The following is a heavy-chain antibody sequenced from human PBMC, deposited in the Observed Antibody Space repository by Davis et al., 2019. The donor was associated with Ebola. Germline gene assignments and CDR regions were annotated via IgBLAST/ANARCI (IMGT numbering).Heavy chain of an antibody. CDR3: NMVIGYYGMDV. CDR2: IYYSGNT. Sequence: SGPTLVKPTQTLTLTCTFSGFSLNTGGMCVSWIRQPPGKGLEWIGYIYYSGNTYYNPSLKSRVTISVDTSKNQFSLKLSSVTAADTAVYYCNMVIGYYGMDVWGQGTTVTVSS. V-gene: IGHV4-30-4*01. J-gene: IGHJ6*02. D-gene: IGHD3-22*01. CDR1: GFSLNTGGMC.